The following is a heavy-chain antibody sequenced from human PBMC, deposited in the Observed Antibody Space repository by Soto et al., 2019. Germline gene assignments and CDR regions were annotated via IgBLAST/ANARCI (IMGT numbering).Heavy chain of an antibody. CDR3: VRESGSDVFDI. V-gene: IGHV3-48*03. Sequence: GGSLRLSCAASAFTFSTYEMNWVRQAPGKGLEWVSYITGGSASKYYADSVKGRFTISRDNAKNSLYLQMNSLRAEDTAVYYCVRESGSDVFDIWGQGTMVTVSS. CDR2: ITGGSASK. J-gene: IGHJ3*02. CDR1: AFTFSTYE. D-gene: IGHD6-25*01.